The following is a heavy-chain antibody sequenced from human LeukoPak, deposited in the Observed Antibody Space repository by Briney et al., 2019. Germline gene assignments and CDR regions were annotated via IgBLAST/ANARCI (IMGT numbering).Heavy chain of an antibody. J-gene: IGHJ4*02. Sequence: SETLSLTCTVSGGPISSYYWSWIRQPPGKGLEWIGYIYYSGGTNYNPSLKSRVTISVDTSKNQFSLKLSSVTAADTAVYYCARLGLSNSGSYLAPSDYWGQGTLVTVSS. D-gene: IGHD1-26*01. CDR3: ARLGLSNSGSYLAPSDY. CDR2: IYYSGGT. V-gene: IGHV4-59*08. CDR1: GGPISSYY.